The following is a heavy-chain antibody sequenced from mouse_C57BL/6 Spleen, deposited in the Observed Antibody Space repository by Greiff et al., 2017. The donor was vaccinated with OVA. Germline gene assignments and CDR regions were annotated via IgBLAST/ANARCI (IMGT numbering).Heavy chain of an antibody. Sequence: DVKLVESEGGLVQPGSSMKLSCTASGFTFSDYYMAWVRQVPEKGLEWVANINYDGSSTYYLDSLKSRFIISRDNAKNILYLQMSSLKSEDTATYYCARYVNYDYYAMDYWGQGTSVTVSS. CDR1: GFTFSDYY. V-gene: IGHV5-16*01. J-gene: IGHJ4*01. CDR3: ARYVNYDYYAMDY. D-gene: IGHD2-1*01. CDR2: INYDGSST.